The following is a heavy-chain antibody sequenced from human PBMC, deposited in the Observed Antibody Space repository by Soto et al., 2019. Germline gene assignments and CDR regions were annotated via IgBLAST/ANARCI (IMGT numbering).Heavy chain of an antibody. D-gene: IGHD5-18*01. Sequence: ASETLSLSCTFSGDSISSYHWRWIRQPPGKGLEWIGYISYSGSTNYNPSLKSRVTISVDMSKNQFSLKLSSVTAADTAVYYCASHLAAMAPWGQGTLVTVSS. CDR2: ISYSGST. CDR1: GDSISSYH. J-gene: IGHJ5*02. V-gene: IGHV4-59*08. CDR3: ASHLAAMAP.